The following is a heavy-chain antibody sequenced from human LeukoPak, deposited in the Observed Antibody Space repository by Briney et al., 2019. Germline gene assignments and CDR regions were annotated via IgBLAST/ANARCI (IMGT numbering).Heavy chain of an antibody. D-gene: IGHD3-10*01. CDR1: GFTFSSYA. CDR2: ISGSGSST. V-gene: IGHV3-23*01. Sequence: PGGSLRLSCAASGFTFSSYAMSWVRQAPGKGLEWVSTISGSGSSTYYADSVKGRFTISRDNSKNTLYLQMNSLRAEDTAVYYCAKGPTYYYGSGSYYWPFYRTEPQLGMDVWGQGTTVTVSS. J-gene: IGHJ6*02. CDR3: AKGPTYYYGSGSYYWPFYRTEPQLGMDV.